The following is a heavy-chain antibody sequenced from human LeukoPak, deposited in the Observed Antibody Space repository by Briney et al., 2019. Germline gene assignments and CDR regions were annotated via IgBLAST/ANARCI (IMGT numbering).Heavy chain of an antibody. CDR3: ARRSTSWNAFDI. Sequence: SETLSLTCTVSGGSISSSSYYWGWIRQPPGKGLEWIGSIYYSGSTYYNPSLKSRVTISVDTSKNQFSLKLSSVTAADTAVYYCARRSTSWNAFDIWGQGTMVTVS. CDR2: IYYSGST. V-gene: IGHV4-39*01. CDR1: GGSISSSSYY. J-gene: IGHJ3*02. D-gene: IGHD6-6*01.